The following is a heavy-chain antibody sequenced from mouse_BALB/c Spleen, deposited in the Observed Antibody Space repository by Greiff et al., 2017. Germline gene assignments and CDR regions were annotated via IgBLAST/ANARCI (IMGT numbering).Heavy chain of an antibody. CDR2: ISSGGSYT. CDR1: GFTFSSYA. CDR3: ARDDGNYEIWFAY. D-gene: IGHD2-1*01. J-gene: IGHJ3*01. V-gene: IGHV5-9-4*01. Sequence: EVQGVESGGGLVKPGGSLKLSCAASGFTFSSYAMSWVRQSPEKRLEWVAEISSGGSYTYYPDTVTGRFTISRDNAKNTLYLEMSSLRSEDTAMYYCARDDGNYEIWFAYWGQGTLVTVSA.